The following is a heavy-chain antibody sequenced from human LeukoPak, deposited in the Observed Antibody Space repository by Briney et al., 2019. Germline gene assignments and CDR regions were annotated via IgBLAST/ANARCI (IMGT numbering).Heavy chain of an antibody. J-gene: IGHJ6*03. V-gene: IGHV4-34*01. CDR3: AKSRRDYYYYYMDV. Sequence: SETLSLTXAVYGGSFSGYYWSWIRQPPGKGLEWIGEINHSGSTNYNPSLKSRVTISVDTSKNQFSLKLSSVTAADTAVYYCAKSRRDYYYYYMDVWGKGTTVTVSS. CDR1: GGSFSGYY. CDR2: INHSGST.